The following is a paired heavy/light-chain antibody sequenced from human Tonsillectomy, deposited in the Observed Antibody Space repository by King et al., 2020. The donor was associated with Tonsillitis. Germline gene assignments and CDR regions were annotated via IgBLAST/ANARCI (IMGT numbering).Heavy chain of an antibody. V-gene: IGHV1-2*06. J-gene: IGHJ6*02. CDR2: INPQSGDT. Sequence: QVQLVQSGAEVKRTGSSVTVSCKTSGYSFTGFNIHWVRQAPGQGLEWMGRINPQSGDTSYAQKFQSRVTLTRDTSISTVYMELAWLQLDDTALFYCARQPGFTSGWPNYSDVGLDVWGQGTAVTVSS. CDR1: GYSFTGFN. CDR3: ARQPGFTSGWPNYSDVGLDV. D-gene: IGHD6-19*01.
Light chain of an antibody. CDR2: ATS. V-gene: IGKV1-27*01. CDR1: RDISKF. CDR3: QKHNSVPWT. Sequence: DIQMTQSPSTLSASVGDRVTITCRASRDISKFLSWYQQKSGGAPKLLIYATSTLQSGVPSRFSGSRSGTDFTLTINNLQPEDFATYYCQKHNSVPWTFGQGTKVDIK. J-gene: IGKJ1*01.